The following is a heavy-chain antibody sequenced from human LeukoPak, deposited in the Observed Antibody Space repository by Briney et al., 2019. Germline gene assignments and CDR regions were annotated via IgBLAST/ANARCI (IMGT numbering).Heavy chain of an antibody. Sequence: PGGSPRLSCAASGFTFSDYYMTWIRQAPGKGLEWVSYISSSSNTIKYADSVKGRFSVSRDNAKNSLYLQMNSLRTEDTAVYYCARDSGGYSSSIYDYWGQGTLVTVSS. D-gene: IGHD6-13*01. CDR2: ISSSSNTI. CDR1: GFTFSDYY. V-gene: IGHV3-11*01. CDR3: ARDSGGYSSSIYDY. J-gene: IGHJ4*02.